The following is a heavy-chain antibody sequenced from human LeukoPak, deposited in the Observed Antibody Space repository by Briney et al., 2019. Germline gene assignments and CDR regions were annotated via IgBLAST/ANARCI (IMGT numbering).Heavy chain of an antibody. V-gene: IGHV1-18*01. CDR1: GYSFTSYG. CDR2: ISGYTGNP. D-gene: IGHD3-10*01. J-gene: IGHJ4*02. CDR3: ARDRAPFDY. Sequence: ASVKVSCKASGYSFTSYGMTWLRQAPGQGLEWMGWISGYTGNPKYAQKVQGRVTMTTDTSTTTAYMELRSLRSDDTAVYYCARDRAPFDYWGQGTLVTVSS.